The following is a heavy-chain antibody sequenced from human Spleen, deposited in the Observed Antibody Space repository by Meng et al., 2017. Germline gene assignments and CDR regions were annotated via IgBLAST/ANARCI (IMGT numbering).Heavy chain of an antibody. V-gene: IGHV3-30*04. CDR1: GFTFSSYD. D-gene: IGHD1-20*01. J-gene: IGHJ6*02. CDR2: ISYHGSNK. CDR3: ARDRNWTGNGGGMDV. Sequence: GGSLRLSCAASGFTFSSYDMHWVRQAPGKGLEWVAVISYHGSNKYYADSVKGRFTISRDNSKNTLYLQMNSLRAEDTAVYYCARDRNWTGNGGGMDVWGQGTTVTVSS.